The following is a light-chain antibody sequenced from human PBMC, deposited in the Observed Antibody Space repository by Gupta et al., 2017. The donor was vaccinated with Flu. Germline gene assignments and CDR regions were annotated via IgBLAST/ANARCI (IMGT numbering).Light chain of an antibody. CDR3: QQCDNWPLT. J-gene: IGKJ4*01. CDR2: AAS. Sequence: PGSLSASMGDSVTISCRASEGINTWLAWYQQRPGEAPKSLIYAASNRESGIPARFSGRGSGTEFSLTINNLQPEDPATYYCQQCDNWPLTFGGGT. V-gene: IGKV1D-16*01. CDR1: EGINTW.